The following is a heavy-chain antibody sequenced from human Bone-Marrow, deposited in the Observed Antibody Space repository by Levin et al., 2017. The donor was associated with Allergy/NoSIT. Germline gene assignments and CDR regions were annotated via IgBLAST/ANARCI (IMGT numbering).Heavy chain of an antibody. D-gene: IGHD4-17*01. CDR3: APIYGDYSDFDY. CDR1: GGSSSIYF. Sequence: GSLRLSCAVYGGSSSIYFWSWIRQPPGKGLEWIGEITHGGSTNYNPSLKSRVTISVDTSKNQFSLRLSSVTAADTAVYYCAPIYGDYSDFDYWGQGSLVTVSS. V-gene: IGHV4-34*01. J-gene: IGHJ4*02. CDR2: ITHGGST.